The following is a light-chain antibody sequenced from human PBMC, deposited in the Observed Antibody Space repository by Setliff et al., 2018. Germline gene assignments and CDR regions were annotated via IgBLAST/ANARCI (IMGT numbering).Light chain of an antibody. J-gene: IGLJ3*02. CDR1: SRDVGSYNL. V-gene: IGLV2-23*02. CDR2: EVD. CDR3: CSYAGSPAVVM. Sequence: QSALAQPASVAGSPGQSITISCTGTSRDVGSYNLVSWYQQHPGKAPQLTIYEVDKRPSGVSSRFSGSKSDNTASLTISGLQAEDETEYYCCSYAGSPAVVMFGGGTKVTVL.